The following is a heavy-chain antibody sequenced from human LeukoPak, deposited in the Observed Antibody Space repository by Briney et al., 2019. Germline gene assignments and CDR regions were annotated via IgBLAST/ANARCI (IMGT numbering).Heavy chain of an antibody. CDR2: IGGRDGST. CDR1: GFTFNTYV. Sequence: GGSLRLSCAASGFTFNTYVMSWVRQAPGKGLEWVSAIGGRDGSTYYADSVKGRFTISRDNSKNTLYVQMNSLRAEDTAVYYCARGHYYGSGSLDYWGQGTLVTVSS. CDR3: ARGHYYGSGSLDY. V-gene: IGHV3-23*01. D-gene: IGHD3-10*01. J-gene: IGHJ4*02.